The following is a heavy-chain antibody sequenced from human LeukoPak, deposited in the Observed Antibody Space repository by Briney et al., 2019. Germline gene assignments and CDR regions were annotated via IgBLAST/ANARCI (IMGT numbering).Heavy chain of an antibody. J-gene: IGHJ4*02. Sequence: GGSLRLSCAGSRLTLSGCWMQWVRQAPGEGLVWVSRINGDGSITNYADSVKGRFTISRDNAKNTLFLQMDSLRDEDTAVYYCVRDLQDWGQGTLVTVSS. CDR3: VRDLQD. CDR2: INGDGSIT. CDR1: RLTLSGCW. V-gene: IGHV3-74*01.